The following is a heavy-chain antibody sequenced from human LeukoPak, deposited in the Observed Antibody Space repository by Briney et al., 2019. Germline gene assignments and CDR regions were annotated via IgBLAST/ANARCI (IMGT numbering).Heavy chain of an antibody. V-gene: IGHV3-23*01. CDR1: GFTFSTYA. CDR2: ISNTGLST. J-gene: IGHJ4*02. Sequence: GSLRLSCAASGFTFSTYAMSWVRQAPGKGLEWVSAISNTGLSTYYADSVKGRFTISRDNSKNTLYLQMNSLRAEDTAVYYCAKDRQQWLAIYYFDYWGQGTLVTVSS. D-gene: IGHD6-19*01. CDR3: AKDRQQWLAIYYFDY.